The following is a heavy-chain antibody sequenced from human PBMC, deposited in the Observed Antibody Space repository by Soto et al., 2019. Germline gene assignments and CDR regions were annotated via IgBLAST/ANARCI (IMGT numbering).Heavy chain of an antibody. CDR1: GSSISSSNW. V-gene: IGHV4-4*02. Sequence: QVQLQESGPGLVKPSGTLSLTCAVSGSSISSSNWWSWVRQPPGEGLEWIGEIHHDGSTNYNPSRKRRVTRPVAKSKNHFALKLSSVTAADTAGYYCSSKPYGVPFDYWGQGTLVTVSS. D-gene: IGHD4-17*01. J-gene: IGHJ4*02. CDR3: SSKPYGVPFDY. CDR2: IHHDGST.